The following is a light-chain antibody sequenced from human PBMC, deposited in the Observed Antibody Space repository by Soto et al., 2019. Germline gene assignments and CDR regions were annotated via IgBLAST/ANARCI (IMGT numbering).Light chain of an antibody. CDR1: QGISSY. CDR2: AAS. V-gene: IGKV1-8*01. J-gene: IGKJ1*01. CDR3: QQYYSYPGT. Sequence: AIRMTQSPSSLSASTGDRVTITCRASQGISSYLAWYQQKPGKAPKLLIYAASTLQSGVPSRFSGSGSGTDFTHTISCLQSEDFATYYCQQYYSYPGTFGQGTKVDIK.